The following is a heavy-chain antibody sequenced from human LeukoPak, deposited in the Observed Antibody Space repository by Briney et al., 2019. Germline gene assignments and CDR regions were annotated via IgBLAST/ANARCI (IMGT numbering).Heavy chain of an antibody. CDR2: ISYDGSNK. J-gene: IGHJ4*02. CDR1: GFTFSSYA. Sequence: GRSLRLSCAASGFTFSSYAIHWVRQAPGKGLEWVAVISYDGSNKYYADSVKGRFTISRDNSKNTLYLQMNSLRAEDTAVYYCATPLSSSWYDYWGQGTLVTVSS. V-gene: IGHV3-30-3*01. CDR3: ATPLSSSWYDY. D-gene: IGHD6-13*01.